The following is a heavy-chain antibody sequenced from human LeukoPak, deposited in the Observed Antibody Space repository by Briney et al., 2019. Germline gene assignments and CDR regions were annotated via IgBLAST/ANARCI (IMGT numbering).Heavy chain of an antibody. J-gene: IGHJ3*02. CDR3: ARGTDGYPYDAFDI. CDR2: IYYSGST. D-gene: IGHD5-24*01. V-gene: IGHV4-59*01. CDR1: GGSISTYN. Sequence: PSETLSLTCTVSGGSISTYNWSWMRQPPGKGLEWIGYIYYSGSTSYNPSLKSRVTISVDTSKNQFSLKLSSVTAADTAVYYCARGTDGYPYDAFDIWGQGTMVTVSS.